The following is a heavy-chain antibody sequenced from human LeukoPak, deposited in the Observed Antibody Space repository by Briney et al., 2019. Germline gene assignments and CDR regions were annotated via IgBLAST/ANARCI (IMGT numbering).Heavy chain of an antibody. CDR2: ISGRGHDI. Sequence: PGGSLRLSCAASGFTFSDSYMTWVRQAPGKGVEWVAYISGRGHDINYSDSVKGRFTISRDNAKTSLYLQMSSLRVEDTAVYYCTRDPRHFDSCGQGTLVTVSS. CDR1: GFTFSDSY. CDR3: TRDPRHFDS. D-gene: IGHD6-6*01. V-gene: IGHV3-11*04. J-gene: IGHJ5*01.